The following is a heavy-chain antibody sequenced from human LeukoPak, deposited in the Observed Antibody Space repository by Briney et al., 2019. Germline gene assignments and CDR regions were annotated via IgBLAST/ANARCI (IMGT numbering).Heavy chain of an antibody. CDR3: ARADRYYYDSSGPFGP. CDR2: IIPIFGTA. J-gene: IGHJ5*02. Sequence: SVKVSFKASGGRFSSYAISCVRQATGQGLEWMGGIIPIFGTANYAQKFQGRVTITADKSTTTAYMELSNLRSEDTAVYYCARADRYYYDSSGPFGPWGQGTLVTVSS. CDR1: GGRFSSYA. V-gene: IGHV1-69*06. D-gene: IGHD3-22*01.